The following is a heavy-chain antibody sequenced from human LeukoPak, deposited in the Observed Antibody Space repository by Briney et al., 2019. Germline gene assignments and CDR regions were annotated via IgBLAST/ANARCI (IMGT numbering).Heavy chain of an antibody. V-gene: IGHV1-69*05. CDR2: IIPIFGTA. D-gene: IGHD6-13*01. CDR3: ARDPSSSWGRQDSGDY. Sequence: SVKVSCKASGYTFTSYDINWVRQAPGQGLEWMGGIIPIFGTANYAQKFQGRVTITTDESTSTAYMELSSLRSEDTAVYYCARDPSSSWGRQDSGDYWGQGTLVTVSS. J-gene: IGHJ4*02. CDR1: GYTFTSYD.